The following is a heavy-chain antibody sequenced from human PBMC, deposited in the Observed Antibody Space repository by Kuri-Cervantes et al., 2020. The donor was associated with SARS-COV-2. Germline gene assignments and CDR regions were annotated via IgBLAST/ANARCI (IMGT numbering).Heavy chain of an antibody. CDR1: GGSVSSGSYY. D-gene: IGHD1-20*01. J-gene: IGHJ4*02. CDR3: ARVNNWKRPFDY. CDR2: IYYSGST. Sequence: SETLSLTCTVSGGSVSSGSYYWSWIRQPPGKGLEWIGYIYYSGSTNYNPSLKSRVTISVDTSKNQFSLKLSSVTAADTAVYYCARVNNWKRPFDYWGQGTLVTVSS. V-gene: IGHV4-61*01.